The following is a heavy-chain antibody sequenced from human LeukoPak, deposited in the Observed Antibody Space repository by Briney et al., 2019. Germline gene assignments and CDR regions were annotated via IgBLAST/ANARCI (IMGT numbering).Heavy chain of an antibody. V-gene: IGHV3-7*01. D-gene: IGHD1-14*01. J-gene: IGHJ4*02. CDR2: INQDGSEK. CDR3: ARNSESLTHPKY. Sequence: GGSLRLSCAATGFTLGVYWMTWVRQAPGKGLEWVANINQDGSEKHYLDSVKGRFTISRDNPRNSLSLQMSSLRAEDTAIYYCARNSESLTHPKYWGQGTLVTVSS. CDR1: GFTLGVYW.